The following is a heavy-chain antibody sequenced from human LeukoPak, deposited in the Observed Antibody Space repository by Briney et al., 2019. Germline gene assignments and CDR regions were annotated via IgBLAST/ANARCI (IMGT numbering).Heavy chain of an antibody. Sequence: GGSLRLSCAASGFTFSSYAMSWVRQTPGKGLEWVSVISGSGGSTYYADSVKGRFTISRDNSKNTLYLQMNSLRAEDTAVYYCAGGHSSSWYWFDPWGQGTLVTVSS. CDR1: GFTFSSYA. J-gene: IGHJ5*02. CDR3: AGGHSSSWYWFDP. CDR2: ISGSGGST. V-gene: IGHV3-23*01. D-gene: IGHD6-13*01.